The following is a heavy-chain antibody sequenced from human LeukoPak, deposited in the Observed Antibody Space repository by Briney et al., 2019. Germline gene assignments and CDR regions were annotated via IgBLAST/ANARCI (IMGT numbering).Heavy chain of an antibody. Sequence: ASVKVFCKASGYTLTGYYMHWVRQAPGQGLEWMGWINPNSGGTNYAQKFQGRVTMTRDTSISTAYMELSRLRSDDTAVYYCARGSAISRDGYNRGPPGYWGQGTLVTVSS. CDR3: ARGSAISRDGYNRGPPGY. V-gene: IGHV1-2*02. J-gene: IGHJ4*02. D-gene: IGHD5-24*01. CDR1: GYTLTGYY. CDR2: INPNSGGT.